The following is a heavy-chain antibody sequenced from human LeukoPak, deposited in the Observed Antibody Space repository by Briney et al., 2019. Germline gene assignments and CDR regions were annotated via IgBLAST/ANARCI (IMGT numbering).Heavy chain of an antibody. CDR2: ISWNSGGI. D-gene: IGHD3-22*01. J-gene: IGHJ4*02. V-gene: IGHV3-9*01. CDR1: GFTFDDYA. CDR3: AKDISGDDSSGYYSLFDY. Sequence: PGRSLRLSCAASGFTFDDYAMHWVRHAPGKGLEWVSGISWNSGGIGYADSVKGRFTISRDNAKNSLYLQMNSLRAEDTALYYCAKDISGDDSSGYYSLFDYWGQGTLVTVSS.